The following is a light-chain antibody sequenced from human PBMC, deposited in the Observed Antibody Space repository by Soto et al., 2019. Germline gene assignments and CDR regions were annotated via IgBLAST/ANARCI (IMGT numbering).Light chain of an antibody. V-gene: IGKV2-28*01. CDR2: LGS. Sequence: DIVMTQSPLSLPVTPGEPASIYCRSSQSLLHSNGYTYLDWYLQKPGQSPQLLIYLGSNRATGVPIRVSGSTSSRDFTLKISREEAEDVWVYYCRHALQTPPITFAQGTRLEIK. J-gene: IGKJ5*01. CDR1: QSLLHSNGYTY. CDR3: RHALQTPPIT.